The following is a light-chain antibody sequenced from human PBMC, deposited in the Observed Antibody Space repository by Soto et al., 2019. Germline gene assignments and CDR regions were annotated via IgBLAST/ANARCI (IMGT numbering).Light chain of an antibody. V-gene: IGKV1-8*01. J-gene: IGKJ4*01. CDR1: QGISSY. Sequence: AIRMTQSPSSFSASTGDRVTITCRASQGISSYLAWYQQKPGKAPKLLIYAASTLQSGVPSRFSGSGSGTDFTLTISCLQSEDFATYYCHQYYSYPLTCGGGTKVEIK. CDR2: AAS. CDR3: HQYYSYPLT.